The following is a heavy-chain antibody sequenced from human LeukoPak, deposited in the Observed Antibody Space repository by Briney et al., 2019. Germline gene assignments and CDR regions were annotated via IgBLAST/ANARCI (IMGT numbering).Heavy chain of an antibody. CDR3: ARGPTGAYSY. Sequence: SETLSLTCTVSRGSIRSPYWSWIRQPPGKGLEWIGYIHDSGITNYNPSLKSRVTMSVGTSKKQFALKLSSVTAADTAVYYCARGPTGAYSYWGQGTLVTVSS. CDR1: RGSIRSPY. CDR2: IHDSGIT. J-gene: IGHJ4*02. D-gene: IGHD1-1*01. V-gene: IGHV4-59*11.